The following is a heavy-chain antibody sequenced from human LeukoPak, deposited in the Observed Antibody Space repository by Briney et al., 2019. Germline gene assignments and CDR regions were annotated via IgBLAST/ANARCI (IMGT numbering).Heavy chain of an antibody. CDR1: GYSFTGYW. CDR3: ARRAGYCSGGSCPANWFDP. Sequence: GESLKISCKGSGYSFTGYWIGWVRPIPGKGLEWMGIIYPGDSDIRYSPSFQGQVTISVDRSISTAYLQWSSLKASDTDIYYCARRAGYCSGGSCPANWFDPWGQGTLVTVSS. CDR2: IYPGDSDI. V-gene: IGHV5-51*01. J-gene: IGHJ5*02. D-gene: IGHD2-15*01.